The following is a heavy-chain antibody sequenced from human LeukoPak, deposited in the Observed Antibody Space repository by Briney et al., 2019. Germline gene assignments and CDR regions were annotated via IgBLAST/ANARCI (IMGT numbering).Heavy chain of an antibody. CDR3: ARDCGSASCYPFDAFDV. CDR2: IYSGGST. D-gene: IGHD2-2*01. CDR1: GFTVSSNS. J-gene: IGHJ3*01. Sequence: PGRSLRLSCAASGFTVSSNSMSWVRQAPGKGLEWVSVIYSGGSTYYADSVKGRFTISRDNSKNTLSLQMNSLRAEDTAVYYCARDCGSASCYPFDAFDVWGQGTMVTVSS. V-gene: IGHV3-53*01.